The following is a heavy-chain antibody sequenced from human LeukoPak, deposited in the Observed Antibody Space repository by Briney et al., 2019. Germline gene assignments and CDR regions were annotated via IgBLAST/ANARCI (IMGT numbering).Heavy chain of an antibody. Sequence: PSETLSLTCAVSGGSISSGTHYWSWIRQPAGKGLEGIGRIYATGSTIYNPSFKSRVTISVDSSKNQFSLKLDSVTAADTAVYYCARDGSWHDPSYFDFWGQGTLVTVSS. CDR3: ARDGSWHDPSYFDF. V-gene: IGHV4-61*02. CDR1: GGSISSGTHY. J-gene: IGHJ4*02. CDR2: IYATGST. D-gene: IGHD6-13*01.